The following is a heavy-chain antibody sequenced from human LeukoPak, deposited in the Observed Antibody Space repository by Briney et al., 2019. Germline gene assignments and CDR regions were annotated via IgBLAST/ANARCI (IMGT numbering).Heavy chain of an antibody. J-gene: IGHJ3*02. CDR3: ARLGSGHYYDSSGYYFDAFDI. CDR1: GFTFSRYS. V-gene: IGHV3-21*01. CDR2: ISSSSSYI. D-gene: IGHD3-22*01. Sequence: PGGSLRLSCAASGFTFSRYSMNWVRQAPGKGLEWVSTISSSSSYIYDADSVKGRFTISRDNAKNSLYLQMNSLRAEDTAVYYCARLGSGHYYDSSGYYFDAFDIWGQGTMVTVSS.